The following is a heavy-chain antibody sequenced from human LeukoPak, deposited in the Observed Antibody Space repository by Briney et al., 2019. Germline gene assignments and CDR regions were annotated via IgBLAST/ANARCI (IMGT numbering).Heavy chain of an antibody. V-gene: IGHV4-59*08. CDR1: GGSISDNS. CDR2: IHYTGST. Sequence: SETLSLTCSVSGGSISDNSWSWIRRPPGKGLEWIGHIHYTGSTDYNPSLKSRVTLSLDTPKNQFSLKVSSVTAADTAVYYCARGAYWFDPWGQGTLVTVSS. D-gene: IGHD1-26*01. CDR3: ARGAYWFDP. J-gene: IGHJ5*02.